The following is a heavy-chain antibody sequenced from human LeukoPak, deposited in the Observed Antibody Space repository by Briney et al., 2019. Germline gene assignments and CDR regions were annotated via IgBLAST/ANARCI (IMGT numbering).Heavy chain of an antibody. J-gene: IGHJ4*02. D-gene: IGHD6-19*01. CDR3: ARRHRSGSSGKPIDY. V-gene: IGHV4-4*02. CDR1: GGSISSSNW. CDR2: IYHSGST. Sequence: SETLSLTCAVSGGSISSSNWWSWVRQPPGKGLEWIGEIYHSGSTNYNPSLKSRVTISVDKSKNQFSLKLSSVTAADTAVYYCARRHRSGSSGKPIDYWGQGTLVTVSS.